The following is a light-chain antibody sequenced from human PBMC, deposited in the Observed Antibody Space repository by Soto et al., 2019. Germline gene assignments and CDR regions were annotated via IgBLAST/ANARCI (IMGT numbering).Light chain of an antibody. J-gene: IGLJ1*01. CDR2: SND. Sequence: QSVLTHPPSASRTPGHRFTISFSGSNSNIGGNTVNWYQQLPGAAPKLIMYSNDQRPSGVPDRCSGSKFGTTSSLAISGLQSEDEADYRCATWDDSINAAVFAAGTKVPVL. CDR1: NSNIGGNT. CDR3: ATWDDSINAAV. V-gene: IGLV1-44*01.